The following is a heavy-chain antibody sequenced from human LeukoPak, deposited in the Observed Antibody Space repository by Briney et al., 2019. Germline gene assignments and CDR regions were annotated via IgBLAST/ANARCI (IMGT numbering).Heavy chain of an antibody. Sequence: ASVKVSCKASGYTFTSYGISWVRQAPGQGLEWMGWISAYNGNTNYAQKLQGRVTMTTDTSTSTAYMELRSLRSEDTAVYYCARGLLYGSGTNWFDPWGQGTLVTVSS. CDR1: GYTFTSYG. CDR3: ARGLLYGSGTNWFDP. CDR2: ISAYNGNT. D-gene: IGHD3-10*01. V-gene: IGHV1-18*01. J-gene: IGHJ5*02.